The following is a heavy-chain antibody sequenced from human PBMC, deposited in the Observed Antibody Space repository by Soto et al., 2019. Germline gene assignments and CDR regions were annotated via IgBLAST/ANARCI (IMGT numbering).Heavy chain of an antibody. V-gene: IGHV4-31*03. Sequence: QLQLQESGPGLVKPSETLSLTCTVSGGSISSSSYYWGWIRQPPGKGLEWIGYIYYSGSTYYNPSLNSRVTISVDTSKNQFSLKLSSVTAADTAVYYCAREVRYSNYFDYWGQGTLVTVSS. J-gene: IGHJ4*02. CDR1: GGSISSSSYY. CDR3: AREVRYSNYFDY. CDR2: IYYSGST. D-gene: IGHD2-21*01.